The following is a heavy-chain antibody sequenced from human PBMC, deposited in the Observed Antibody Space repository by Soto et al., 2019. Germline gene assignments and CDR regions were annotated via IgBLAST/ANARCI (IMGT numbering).Heavy chain of an antibody. CDR2: ISYSGTT. Sequence: SETLSLTCTVSGGPISSGNYYWSWIRQPPGKGLEWIGFISYSGTTHYSASLRSRVSISVDTSKNQFSLDLSSVTAADTAVFYCATMGTPVTGLYYFDYWGQGTLVTVSS. D-gene: IGHD4-17*01. CDR1: GGPISSGNYY. V-gene: IGHV4-30-4*01. CDR3: ATMGTPVTGLYYFDY. J-gene: IGHJ4*02.